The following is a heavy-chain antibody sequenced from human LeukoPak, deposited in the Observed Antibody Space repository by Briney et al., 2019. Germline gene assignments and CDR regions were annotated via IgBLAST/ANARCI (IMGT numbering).Heavy chain of an antibody. V-gene: IGHV3-48*04. D-gene: IGHD6-6*01. CDR2: ISSSSSTI. CDR1: GFTFSSYS. Sequence: GGSLRLSRAASGFTFSSYSMNWVRQAPGKGLEWVSYISSSSSTIYYADSVKGRFTISRDNAKNSLYLQMNSLRAEDTAVYYCARVKSIAARHFDYWGQGTLVTVSS. CDR3: ARVKSIAARHFDY. J-gene: IGHJ4*02.